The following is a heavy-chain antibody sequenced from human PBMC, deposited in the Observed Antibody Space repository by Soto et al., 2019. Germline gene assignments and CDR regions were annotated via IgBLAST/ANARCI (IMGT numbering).Heavy chain of an antibody. CDR3: ARDLTYYYDSSGYSFYFDY. CDR2: MNPNSGNT. D-gene: IGHD3-22*01. Sequence: ASVKVSCKASGYTFTSYDINWVRQATGQGLEWMGWMNPNSGNTGYAQKFQGRVTMTRNTSISTAYMELRSLRSDDTAVYYCARDLTYYYDSSGYSFYFDYWGQGTLVTVPQ. V-gene: IGHV1-8*01. J-gene: IGHJ4*02. CDR1: GYTFTSYD.